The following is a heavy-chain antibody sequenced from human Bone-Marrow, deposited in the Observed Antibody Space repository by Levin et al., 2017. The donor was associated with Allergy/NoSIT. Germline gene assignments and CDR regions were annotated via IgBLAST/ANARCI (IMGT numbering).Heavy chain of an antibody. CDR3: AREGRPGLSRWFDP. D-gene: IGHD3-10*01. V-gene: IGHV4-31*03. CDR2: IYYSGST. Sequence: RASETLSLTCTVSGGSISSGGYYWSWIRQHPGKGLEWIGYIYYSGSTYYNPSLKSRVTISVDTSKNQFSLKLSSVTAADTAVYYCAREGRPGLSRWFDPWGQGTLVTVSS. J-gene: IGHJ5*02. CDR1: GGSISSGGYY.